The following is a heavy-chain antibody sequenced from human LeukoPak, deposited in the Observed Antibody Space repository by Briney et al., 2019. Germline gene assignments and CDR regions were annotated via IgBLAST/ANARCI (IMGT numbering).Heavy chain of an antibody. J-gene: IGHJ4*02. Sequence: VASVKVSCKASGYTFTGYYMHWVRQAPGQGLEWMGWINPNSGGTNYAQKFQGRVTMTRDTSISTAYMELSSLRSEDTAVYYCARVATVRTSPIDYWGQGTLVTVSS. CDR1: GYTFTGYY. CDR2: INPNSGGT. V-gene: IGHV1-2*02. CDR3: ARVATVRTSPIDY. D-gene: IGHD2-8*01.